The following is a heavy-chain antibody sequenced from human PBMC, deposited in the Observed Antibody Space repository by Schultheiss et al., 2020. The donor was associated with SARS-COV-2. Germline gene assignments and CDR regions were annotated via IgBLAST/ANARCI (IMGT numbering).Heavy chain of an antibody. CDR1: GYTFTGYY. J-gene: IGHJ5*02. V-gene: IGHV1-2*02. Sequence: ASVKVSCKASGYTFTGYYMHWVRQAPGQGLEWMGWINPNSGGTNYAQKFQGRVTMTRNTSISTAYMELSSLRSEDTAVYYCAREGYCSGGSCHYNWFDPWGQGTLVTVSS. CDR3: AREGYCSGGSCHYNWFDP. CDR2: INPNSGGT. D-gene: IGHD2-15*01.